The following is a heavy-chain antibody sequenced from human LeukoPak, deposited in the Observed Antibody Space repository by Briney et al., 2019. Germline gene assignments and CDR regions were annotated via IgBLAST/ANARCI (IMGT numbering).Heavy chain of an antibody. J-gene: IGHJ6*02. V-gene: IGHV4-59*01. CDR2: IYYSGST. Sequence: SETLSLTCTVSGGSISSYYWSWIRQPPGKGLEWIGYIYYSGSTNYNPSLKGRVTISVDTSKNQFSLKLSSVTAADTAVYYCARANRTGYSSRDYYYYGMDVWGQGTTVTVSS. CDR3: ARANRTGYSSRDYYYYGMDV. CDR1: GGSISSYY. D-gene: IGHD6-13*01.